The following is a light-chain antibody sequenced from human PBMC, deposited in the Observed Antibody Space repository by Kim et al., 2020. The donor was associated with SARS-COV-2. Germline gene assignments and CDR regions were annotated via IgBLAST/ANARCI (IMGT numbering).Light chain of an antibody. CDR2: ATS. Sequence: SPGERVTLSGRAGERISANYLAWYQKKSGQAPRLLIYATSTRVTGIPDRFSGSVSGTDFTLTISRLEPEDLAVYYCQQYASSPYTFGQGTNLEIK. V-gene: IGKV3-20*01. CDR1: ERISANY. CDR3: QQYASSPYT. J-gene: IGKJ2*01.